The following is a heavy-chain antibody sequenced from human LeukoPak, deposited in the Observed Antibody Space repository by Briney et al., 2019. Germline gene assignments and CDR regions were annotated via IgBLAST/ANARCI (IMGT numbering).Heavy chain of an antibody. V-gene: IGHV4-34*01. D-gene: IGHD4-17*01. CDR2: INHSGST. J-gene: IGHJ4*02. CDR3: ARADYVYDY. Sequence: PSETLSLTCAVYGGSCSGYYWSWIRQPPGKGLEWIGEINHSGSTNYNPSLKSRVTISVDTSKNQFSLKLSSVTAADTAVYYCARADYVYDYWGQGTLVTVSS. CDR1: GGSCSGYY.